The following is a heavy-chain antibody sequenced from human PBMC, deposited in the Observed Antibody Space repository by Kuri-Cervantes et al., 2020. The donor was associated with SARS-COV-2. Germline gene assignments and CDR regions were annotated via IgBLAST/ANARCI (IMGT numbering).Heavy chain of an antibody. D-gene: IGHD2-2*01. CDR1: GGSFSGYY. CDR3: ARDLPGLYYAMDV. V-gene: IGHV4-34*01. J-gene: IGHJ6*02. CDR2: INHSGST. Sequence: ESLKISCAVYGGSFSGYYWSWIRQPPGKGLEWIGEINHSGSTNYNPSLKSRFTMSVETSKNEFSLRLSSVTAADTAVYYCARDLPGLYYAMDVWGQGTTVTVSS.